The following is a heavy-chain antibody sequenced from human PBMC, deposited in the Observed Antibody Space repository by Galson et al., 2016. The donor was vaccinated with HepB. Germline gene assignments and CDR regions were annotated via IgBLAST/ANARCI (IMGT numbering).Heavy chain of an antibody. D-gene: IGHD2-2*01. CDR3: ARASQPYCSSTSCYAGYYHYYGMDV. Sequence: SLRLSCAASGFTFSTNAMNWVRQAPGKGLEWVSGISDSGSSTSYADSVKGRFTISRDNSKNTLYLQMNSLRVDDTAVYYCARASQPYCSSTSCYAGYYHYYGMDVWGQGTTVTVSS. V-gene: IGHV3-23*01. CDR1: GFTFSTNA. CDR2: ISDSGSST. J-gene: IGHJ6*02.